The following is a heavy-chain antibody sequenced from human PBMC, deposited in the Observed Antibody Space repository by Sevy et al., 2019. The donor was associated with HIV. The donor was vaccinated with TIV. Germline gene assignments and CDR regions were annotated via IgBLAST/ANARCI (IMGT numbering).Heavy chain of an antibody. J-gene: IGHJ6*02. D-gene: IGHD5-12*01. V-gene: IGHV6-1*01. CDR3: ARSSVDIAVTKFYYCGMDV. Sequence: SQTLSLTCAISGDSVSSNSAAWNWIRQSPSRGLEWLGRTYYRSKWYNDYAVSVKSRITINPDTSKNQFTLHLNSVTPDDTAVYYCARSSVDIAVTKFYYCGMDVWGQGTTVTVSS. CDR1: GDSVSSNSAA. CDR2: TYYRSKWYN.